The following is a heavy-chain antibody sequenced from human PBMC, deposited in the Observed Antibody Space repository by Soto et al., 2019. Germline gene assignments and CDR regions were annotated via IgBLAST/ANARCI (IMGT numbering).Heavy chain of an antibody. Sequence: NPSETLSLTCTVSGGSVSSGNYYWSWIRQPPGKGLEWIGYIYYSGSTNYNPSLKSRVTISVDTSKNQFSLKLSSVTAADTAVYYCAREMATTHDYWGQGTLVTVYS. D-gene: IGHD5-12*01. CDR2: IYYSGST. CDR3: AREMATTHDY. CDR1: GGSVSSGNYY. V-gene: IGHV4-61*01. J-gene: IGHJ4*02.